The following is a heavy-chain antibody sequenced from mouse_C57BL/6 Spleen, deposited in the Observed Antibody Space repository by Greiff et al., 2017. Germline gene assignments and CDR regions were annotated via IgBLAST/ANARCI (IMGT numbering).Heavy chain of an antibody. J-gene: IGHJ2*01. D-gene: IGHD1-1*01. V-gene: IGHV1-64*01. CDR2: IHPNSGST. Sequence: QVQLQQPGAELVKPGASVKLSCKASGYTFTSYWMHWVKQRPGQGLEWIGMIHPNSGSTNYNEKFKSKVTLSVDKSSSTAYMQLSSLTSEDSAVYYCARKTTVVKTPFDYWGQGTTLTVSS. CDR3: ARKTTVVKTPFDY. CDR1: GYTFTSYW.